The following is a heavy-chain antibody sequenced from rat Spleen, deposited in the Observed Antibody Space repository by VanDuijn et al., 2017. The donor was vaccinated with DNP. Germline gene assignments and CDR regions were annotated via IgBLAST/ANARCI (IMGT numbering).Heavy chain of an antibody. V-gene: IGHV5-22*01. Sequence: EVQLVESGGGFVQPGGSLRLSCVASGFTFRDFYMAWVRQAPKKGLEWVASITNGGSSTYYGDSVKGRFTMSRDNAKSTLYLQMNSLRSEDTATYYCARLLAGRSYYFDYWGQGVMVTVSS. CDR3: ARLLAGRSYYFDY. CDR1: GFTFRDFY. CDR2: ITNGGSST. D-gene: IGHD2-7*01. J-gene: IGHJ2*01.